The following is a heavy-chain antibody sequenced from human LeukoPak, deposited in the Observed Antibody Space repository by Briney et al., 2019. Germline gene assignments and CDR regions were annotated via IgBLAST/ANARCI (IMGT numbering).Heavy chain of an antibody. Sequence: PGGSLRLSCAASGFTFDDYGMSWVRQAPGKGLEWVSGINWNGGSTGYADSVKGRFTISRDNAKNYLYLQMNSLRAEDTALYYCARAVGYSSSWYVDYWGQGTLVTVSS. V-gene: IGHV3-20*04. D-gene: IGHD6-13*01. CDR3: ARAVGYSSSWYVDY. J-gene: IGHJ4*02. CDR2: INWNGGST. CDR1: GFTFDDYG.